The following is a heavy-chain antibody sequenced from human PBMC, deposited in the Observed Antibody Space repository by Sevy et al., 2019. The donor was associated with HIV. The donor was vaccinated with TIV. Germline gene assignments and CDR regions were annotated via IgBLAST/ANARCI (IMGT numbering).Heavy chain of an antibody. J-gene: IGHJ4*01. CDR1: GGIFRSNA. Sequence: ASVKVSCKASGGIFRSNAISWVRQAPGQGLEWMGGIIAVFGTTNYAQKFQGRVTVTADESGSTAYMELSSLRFEDTAVYYFARDKYYYVSGSFDYWGQGTQVTVSS. D-gene: IGHD3-10*01. CDR3: ARDKYYYVSGSFDY. CDR2: IIAVFGTT. V-gene: IGHV1-69*13.